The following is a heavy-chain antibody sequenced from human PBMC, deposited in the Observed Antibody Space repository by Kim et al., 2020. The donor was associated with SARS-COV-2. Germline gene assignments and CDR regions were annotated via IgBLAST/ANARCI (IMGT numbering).Heavy chain of an antibody. CDR1: GFTFSSYA. CDR3: AKSRVTTPYYYYGMDV. D-gene: IGHD4-17*01. Sequence: GGSLRLSCAASGFTFSSYAMSWVRQAPGKGLEWVSAISGSGGSTYYADSVKGRFTISRDNSKNTLYLQMNSLRAEDTAVYYCAKSRVTTPYYYYGMDVWGQGTTVTVSS. J-gene: IGHJ6*02. CDR2: ISGSGGST. V-gene: IGHV3-23*01.